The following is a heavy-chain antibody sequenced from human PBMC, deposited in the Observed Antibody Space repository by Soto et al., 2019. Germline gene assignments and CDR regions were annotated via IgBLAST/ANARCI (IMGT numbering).Heavy chain of an antibody. D-gene: IGHD3-10*01. Sequence: QVQLQESGPGLVKPSGTLSLTCAVSGASISSGWWTWVRQPPGKGLEWIGETLYSGRTNYNSSLNSRVPISIDKSKKQSSLNLSSVTAADTAVYYCSSRVTDAPTWGQGTLVTVSS. J-gene: IGHJ5*02. CDR1: GASISSGW. CDR3: SSRVTDAPT. CDR2: TLYSGRT. V-gene: IGHV4-4*02.